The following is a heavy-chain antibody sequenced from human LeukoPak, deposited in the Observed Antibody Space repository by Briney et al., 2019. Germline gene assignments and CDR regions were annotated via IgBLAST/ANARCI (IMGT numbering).Heavy chain of an antibody. D-gene: IGHD3-10*01. CDR2: ISGSTNYI. J-gene: IGHJ4*02. V-gene: IGHV3-21*01. CDR3: ARTYYYGSGSNDY. Sequence: KPGGSLRLSCAASGFAFSSYTMNWVRQAPGKGLEWVSSISGSTNYIYFADSVKGRFTISRDNAKNSLYLQMSSLRAEDTAVYYCARTYYYGSGSNDYWGQGTLVTVSS. CDR1: GFAFSSYT.